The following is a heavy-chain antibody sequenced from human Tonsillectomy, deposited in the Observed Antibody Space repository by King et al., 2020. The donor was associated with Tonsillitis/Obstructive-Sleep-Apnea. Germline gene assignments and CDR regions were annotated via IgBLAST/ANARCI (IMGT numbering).Heavy chain of an antibody. D-gene: IGHD2-2*01. CDR3: AHTSCSTTSYPANY. V-gene: IGHV2-5*02. Sequence: TLKESGPTLVKPTQTLTLTCTFSGFSLSSSRVGVGWIRQPPGRALEWLALIYWDDDKRYSPSLRSRLTITRDTSENQVVLTMTNMDPVDTATYYCAHTSCSTTSYPANYWGQGTLVTVSS. J-gene: IGHJ4*02. CDR1: GFSLSSSRVG. CDR2: IYWDDDK.